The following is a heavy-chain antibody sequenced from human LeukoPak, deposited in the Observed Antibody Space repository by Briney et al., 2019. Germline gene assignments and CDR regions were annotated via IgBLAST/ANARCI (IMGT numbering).Heavy chain of an antibody. CDR3: ARDRAVAGQGVFDY. V-gene: IGHV1-69*04. CDR2: ILPILGIA. Sequence: SVKVSCKASGGTFSSYAIRGVRPAPGQGLAWMGRILPILGIANYAQKFQGRVTITADKSTSTAYMELSSLRSEDTAVYYCARDRAVAGQGVFDYWGQGTLVTVSS. J-gene: IGHJ4*02. CDR1: GGTFSSYA. D-gene: IGHD6-19*01.